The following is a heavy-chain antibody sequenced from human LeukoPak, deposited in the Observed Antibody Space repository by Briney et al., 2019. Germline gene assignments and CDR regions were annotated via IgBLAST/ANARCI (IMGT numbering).Heavy chain of an antibody. D-gene: IGHD2-2*01. V-gene: IGHV3-64*04. Sequence: PGGSLRLSCSASGFTFSSYAMHWVRQAPGKGLEYVSAISSNGGSTYYADSVKGRFTTSRDNAKNTLYLQMNSLRAEDTAVYYCATDVPAVTIFGYWGQGTLVTVSS. CDR2: ISSNGGST. J-gene: IGHJ4*02. CDR3: ATDVPAVTIFGY. CDR1: GFTFSSYA.